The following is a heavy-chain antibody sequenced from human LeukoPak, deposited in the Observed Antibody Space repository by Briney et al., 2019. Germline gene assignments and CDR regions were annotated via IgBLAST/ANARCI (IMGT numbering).Heavy chain of an antibody. Sequence: GGSLRLSCAASGFTFSSYEMNWVRQAPGKGLEWVSSISSSSSYIYYADSVKGRFTISRDNAKNSLYLQMNSLRAEDTAVYYCARDRLVSNFLGYYYYGMDVWGQGTTVTVSS. CDR1: GFTFSSYE. CDR3: ARDRLVSNFLGYYYYGMDV. D-gene: IGHD4-11*01. V-gene: IGHV3-21*01. J-gene: IGHJ6*02. CDR2: ISSSSSYI.